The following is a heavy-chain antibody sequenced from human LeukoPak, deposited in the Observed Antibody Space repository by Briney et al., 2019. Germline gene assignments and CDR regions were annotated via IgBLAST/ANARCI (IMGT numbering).Heavy chain of an antibody. J-gene: IGHJ4*02. Sequence: PGGSLRLSCAASGFTFSSYAMHWVRQAPGKGLEWVAVISYDESNKYYADSVKGRFTISRANSNNTLYLQMNSLRAEDTAVYYCARDRIGQTGYFDYWGRGTLVTVSS. V-gene: IGHV3-30*04. D-gene: IGHD7-27*01. CDR2: ISYDESNK. CDR3: ARDRIGQTGYFDY. CDR1: GFTFSSYA.